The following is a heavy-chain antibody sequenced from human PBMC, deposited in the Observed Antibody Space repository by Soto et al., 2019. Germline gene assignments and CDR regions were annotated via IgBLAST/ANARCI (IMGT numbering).Heavy chain of an antibody. Sequence: GGSLRLSCAASGFTFSSYSMNWVRQAPGKGLEWVSAISGSGGSTYYADSVKGRFTVSRDNSKNTLYLQMNSLRAEDTAVYYCARDRVESGYPEYFQHWGQGTLVTVSS. CDR3: ARDRVESGYPEYFQH. D-gene: IGHD3-22*01. V-gene: IGHV3-23*01. CDR1: GFTFSSYS. J-gene: IGHJ1*01. CDR2: ISGSGGST.